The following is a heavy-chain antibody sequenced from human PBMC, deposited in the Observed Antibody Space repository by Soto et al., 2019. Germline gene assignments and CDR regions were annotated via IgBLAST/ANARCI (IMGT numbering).Heavy chain of an antibody. J-gene: IGHJ6*02. D-gene: IGHD1-26*01. CDR3: ARDFVVGGPTINYYYGMAV. Sequence: ACEVTFRSYAVSRFLKKKGKGLEWVSAISGSGGSTYYADSVKGRFTISRDNSKNTLYLQMNSLRAEDTAVYYCARDFVVGGPTINYYYGMAVWGQGTTVPVSS. CDR2: ISGSGGST. CDR1: EVTFRSYA. V-gene: IGHV3-23*01.